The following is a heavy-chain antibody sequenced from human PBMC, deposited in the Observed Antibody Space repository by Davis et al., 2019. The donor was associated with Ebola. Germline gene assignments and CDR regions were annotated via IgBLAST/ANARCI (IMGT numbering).Heavy chain of an antibody. J-gene: IGHJ6*02. CDR3: ARATAHTGMDV. D-gene: IGHD4-17*01. CDR2: IGTAGDT. V-gene: IGHV3-13*01. Sequence: PGGSLRLSCAASGFTFSSYDMHWVRQATGKGLEWVSAIGTAGDTYYPGSVKGRFTISRENAKNSLYLQMNSLRAGDTAVYYCARATAHTGMDVWGQGTTVTVSS. CDR1: GFTFSSYD.